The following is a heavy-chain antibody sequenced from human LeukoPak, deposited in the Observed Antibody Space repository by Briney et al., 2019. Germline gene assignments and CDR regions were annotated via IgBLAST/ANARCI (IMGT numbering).Heavy chain of an antibody. D-gene: IGHD3-10*01. Sequence: GASVKVSCKASGYTFTSYGISWVRQAPGQGLEWMGWISAYNGNTNYAQKLQGRVTMTTDTSTSTAYMELRSLRSDDTAVYYCARDYYYYGSGSFQHWGQGTLVTVSS. J-gene: IGHJ1*01. V-gene: IGHV1-18*01. CDR1: GYTFTSYG. CDR3: ARDYYYYGSGSFQH. CDR2: ISAYNGNT.